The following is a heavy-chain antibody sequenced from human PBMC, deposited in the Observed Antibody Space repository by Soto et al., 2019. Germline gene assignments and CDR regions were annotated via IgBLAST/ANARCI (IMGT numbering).Heavy chain of an antibody. J-gene: IGHJ2*01. V-gene: IGHV4-30-2*01. CDR3: ARDAYCGGDCPWYFDL. CDR1: GGSISSGGYS. CDR2: IYHSGST. D-gene: IGHD2-21*02. Sequence: QLQLQESGSGLVKPSQTLSLTCAVSGGSISSGGYSWSWIRQPPGKGLEWIGYIYHSGSTYYNPSPKSRVTISXXRXKXXFSLKLSSVTAADTAVYYCARDAYCGGDCPWYFDLWGRGTLVTVSS.